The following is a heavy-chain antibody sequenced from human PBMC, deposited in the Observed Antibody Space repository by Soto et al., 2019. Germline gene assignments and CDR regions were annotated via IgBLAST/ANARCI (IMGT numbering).Heavy chain of an antibody. CDR3: ARAVEYCSGGSCYFGYYYYMEV. CDR1: GGSISSGGYY. V-gene: IGHV4-31*03. J-gene: IGHJ6*03. Sequence: PSETLSLTCTVSGGSISSGGYYWSWIRQHPGKGLEWIGYTYYSGSTYYNPSLKSRVTISVDTSKDQFSLKLSSVTAADTAVYYCARAVEYCSGGSCYFGYYYYMEVWGKGTTVTVSS. CDR2: TYYSGST. D-gene: IGHD2-15*01.